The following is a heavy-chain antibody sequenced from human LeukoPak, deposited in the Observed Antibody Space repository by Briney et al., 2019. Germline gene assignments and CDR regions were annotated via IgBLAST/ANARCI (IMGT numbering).Heavy chain of an antibody. CDR3: ARLQIGSGWSPRWFDY. CDR1: GGSISSGGYY. J-gene: IGHJ4*02. CDR2: IYHSGST. V-gene: IGHV4-30-2*01. Sequence: SETLSLTCTVSGGSISSGGYYWSWIRQPPGKGLEWIGYIYHSGSTYYNPSLKSRVTISVDTSKNQFSLNLEFVTAADTAVYYCARLQIGSGWSPRWFDYWGRGTLVTVSS. D-gene: IGHD6-19*01.